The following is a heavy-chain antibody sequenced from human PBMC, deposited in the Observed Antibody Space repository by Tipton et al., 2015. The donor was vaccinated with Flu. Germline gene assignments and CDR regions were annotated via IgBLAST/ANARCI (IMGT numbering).Heavy chain of an antibody. J-gene: IGHJ6*02. CDR1: GFTFSDDY. D-gene: IGHD3-3*01. Sequence: QLVQSGGGLAKPGGYLRLSCAASGFTFSDDYMSWIRQAPGKGLEWISHISSSGSTINYADSVKGRFTISRDNAKNSLYLQMNSLRPEDTAVYYCARDHPPSITVLGEITDYFGMDVWGQGTTVTVSS. CDR2: ISSSGSTI. V-gene: IGHV3-11*01. CDR3: ARDHPPSITVLGEITDYFGMDV.